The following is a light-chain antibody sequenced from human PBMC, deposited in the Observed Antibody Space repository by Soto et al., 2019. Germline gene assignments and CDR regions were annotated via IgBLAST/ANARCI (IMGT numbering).Light chain of an antibody. Sequence: QYALTQPASVSGSPGQSITISCTGTSSDVGGYNYVSWYQQHPGKAPKLMIHDVSNRPSGVSNRFSGSKSGNTASLTISGLQAEDEADYYCSSYTSSSTLLYVFGTGTKLTVL. V-gene: IGLV2-14*01. J-gene: IGLJ1*01. CDR2: DVS. CDR1: SSDVGGYNY. CDR3: SSYTSSSTLLYV.